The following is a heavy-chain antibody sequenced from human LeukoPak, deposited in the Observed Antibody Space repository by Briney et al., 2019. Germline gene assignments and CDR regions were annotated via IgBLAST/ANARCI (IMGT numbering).Heavy chain of an antibody. V-gene: IGHV3-7*01. Sequence: GGSLRLSCAASGFTFSSYWMSWVRQAPGKGLEWVANIKKDGSEKYYVDSVKGRFTISRDNAKTSLYLQMSSLRAEDTAVYYCARDVTTIEKMTEDYWGQGTLVTVSS. CDR2: IKKDGSEK. CDR1: GFTFSSYW. CDR3: ARDVTTIEKMTEDY. D-gene: IGHD2-21*02. J-gene: IGHJ4*02.